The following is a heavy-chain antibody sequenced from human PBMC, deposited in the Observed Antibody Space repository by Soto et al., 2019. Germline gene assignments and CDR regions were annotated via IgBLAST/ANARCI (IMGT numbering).Heavy chain of an antibody. J-gene: IGHJ4*02. CDR1: GGSISSSSYY. D-gene: IGHD5-12*01. Sequence: QLQLQESGPGLVKPSETLSLTCTVSGGSISSSSYYWGWIRQPPGKGLEWIGSIYYSGSTYYNPSLKSRVTISVDTSKNQFSQKLSSVTAADTAVYYCARHIPWLRFFDYWGQGTLVTVSS. CDR3: ARHIPWLRFFDY. V-gene: IGHV4-39*01. CDR2: IYYSGST.